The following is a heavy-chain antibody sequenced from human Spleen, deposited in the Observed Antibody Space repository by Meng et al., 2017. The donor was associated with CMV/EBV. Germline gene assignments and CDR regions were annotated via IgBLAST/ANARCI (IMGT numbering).Heavy chain of an antibody. CDR3: ARPRYTTSSPFDD. CDR1: GGSFSGYY. CDR2: INHSGST. D-gene: IGHD6-6*01. V-gene: IGHV4-34*01. J-gene: IGHJ4*02. Sequence: SETLSLTCAVYGGSFSGYYWSWIRQPPGKGLEWIGEINHSGSTNYNTSLKSRVTISVDTSKNQFSLKLSSVTAADTAVYYCARPRYTTSSPFDDWGQGTLVTVSS.